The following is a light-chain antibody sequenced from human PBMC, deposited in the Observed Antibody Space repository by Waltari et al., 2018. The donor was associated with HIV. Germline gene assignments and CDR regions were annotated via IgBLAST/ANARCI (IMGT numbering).Light chain of an antibody. CDR2: NVN. Sequence: CIGSTGDLGAYNYVSWYQQHPGKAPRLIIYNVNYRPSGVSHRFSGSKSGNTASLTISGLQAEDEAVYHCSSYTSSDTQIFGGGTKVTVL. J-gene: IGLJ2*01. CDR1: TGDLGAYNY. CDR3: SSYTSSDTQI. V-gene: IGLV2-14*03.